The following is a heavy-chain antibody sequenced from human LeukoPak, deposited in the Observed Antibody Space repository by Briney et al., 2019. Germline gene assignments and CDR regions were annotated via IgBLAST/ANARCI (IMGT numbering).Heavy chain of an antibody. Sequence: GGSLRLSCAASGFTFSSYSMNWVRQAPGKGLEWVSSISSSSSYIYYADSVKGRFTISRDNAKNSLYLQMNSLRAEDTAVYYCARDQVGATTGGDSYWGQGTLVTVSS. D-gene: IGHD1-26*01. CDR1: GFTFSSYS. J-gene: IGHJ4*02. V-gene: IGHV3-21*01. CDR3: ARDQVGATTGGDSY. CDR2: ISSSSSYI.